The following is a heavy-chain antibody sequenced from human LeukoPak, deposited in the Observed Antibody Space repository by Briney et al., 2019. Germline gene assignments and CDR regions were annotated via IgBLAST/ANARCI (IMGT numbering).Heavy chain of an antibody. J-gene: IGHJ4*02. CDR3: ARKPNSEYYFDY. Sequence: PSDTLSLTCAVCDYSISSNYWWGWIRPPPGKGLEWIGYIYYSGSTYYNPSLGSRVTMSVDPSKNQFSLKVSSVTAVDMTVYYCARKPNSEYYFDYWGQGTLVTVSS. CDR2: IYYSGST. D-gene: IGHD3-10*01. V-gene: IGHV4-28*01. CDR1: DYSISSNYW.